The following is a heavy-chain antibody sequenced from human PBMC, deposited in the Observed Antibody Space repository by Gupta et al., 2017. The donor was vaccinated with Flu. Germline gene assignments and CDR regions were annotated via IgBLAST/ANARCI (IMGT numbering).Heavy chain of an antibody. D-gene: IGHD2-8*02. Sequence: VKLVESGGAVVQPGGALRLSCSTSGFTFGSSGRTWVRQAPGKGLEWVAVIWDDENDKYYADSFKVRFTISIDNAQDTVYLQMNSLRAEDTARYYCAKSVYCAGGNCYSPAGHWGQGTQVTGS. CDR1: GFTFGSSG. CDR2: IWDDENDK. V-gene: IGHV3-33*06. CDR3: AKSVYCAGGNCYSPAGH. J-gene: IGHJ4*02.